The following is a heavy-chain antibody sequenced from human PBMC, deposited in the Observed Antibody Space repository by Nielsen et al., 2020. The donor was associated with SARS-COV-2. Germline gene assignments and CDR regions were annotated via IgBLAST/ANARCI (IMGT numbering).Heavy chain of an antibody. CDR1: GFTVSSNY. Sequence: GESLKISCAASGFTVSSNYMSWVRQAPGKGLEWVSVIYSGGSTYYADSVKGRFTISRDNSKNTLHLQMNSLRAEDTAVYYCARGERAAAGSFGYWGQGTLVTVSS. CDR2: IYSGGST. V-gene: IGHV3-53*01. CDR3: ARGERAAAGSFGY. J-gene: IGHJ4*02. D-gene: IGHD6-13*01.